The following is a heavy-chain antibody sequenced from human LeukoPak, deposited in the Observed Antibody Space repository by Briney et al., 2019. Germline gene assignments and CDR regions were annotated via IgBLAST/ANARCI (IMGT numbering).Heavy chain of an antibody. CDR2: ISYDGSNE. J-gene: IGHJ4*02. Sequence: GGSLRLSCAASGFTFSNYAMHWVRQAPGKGLEWVAVISYDGSNEYYADSVKGRFTISRDISKHTLYLQMNSLRAEDTAVYYCASDPSVYFDILTGYHFDYWGQGTLVTVSS. V-gene: IGHV3-30-3*01. D-gene: IGHD3-9*01. CDR1: GFTFSNYA. CDR3: ASDPSVYFDILTGYHFDY.